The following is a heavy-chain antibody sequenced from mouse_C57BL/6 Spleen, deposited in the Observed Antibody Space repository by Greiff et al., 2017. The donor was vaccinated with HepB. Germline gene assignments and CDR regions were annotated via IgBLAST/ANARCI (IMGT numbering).Heavy chain of an antibody. V-gene: IGHV1-52*01. Sequence: VQLQQPGAELVRPGSSVKLSCKASGYTFTSYWMHWVKQRPIQGLEWIGNIDPSDSETHYNQKFKDKATLTVDKSSSTAYMQLRSLTSEDSAVYYCARWDTTVVVPFDYWGQGTTLTVSS. CDR3: ARWDTTVVVPFDY. CDR1: GYTFTSYW. J-gene: IGHJ2*01. D-gene: IGHD1-1*01. CDR2: IDPSDSET.